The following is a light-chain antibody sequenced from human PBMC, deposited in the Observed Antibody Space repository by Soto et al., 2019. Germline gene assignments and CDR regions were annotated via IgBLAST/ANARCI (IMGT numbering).Light chain of an antibody. CDR1: QSISSY. V-gene: IGKV1-39*01. CDR2: AAS. Sequence: DLQMPQSPSSLSASVGDRVTITCRASQSISSYLHWYQQKPGKAPKLLIYAASSLQSGVPSRFSGSGSGTDFTLTISSLQPEDFATYYCQRSFSTPLTFGGGTKVEIK. J-gene: IGKJ4*01. CDR3: QRSFSTPLT.